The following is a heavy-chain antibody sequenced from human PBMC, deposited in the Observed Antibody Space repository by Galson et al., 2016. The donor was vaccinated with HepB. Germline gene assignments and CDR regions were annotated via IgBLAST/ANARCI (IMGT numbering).Heavy chain of an antibody. CDR1: GFTFGNYA. Sequence: SLRLSCAGSGFTFGNYAMHWVRQPPGKGLEWVSGISWNTGNKVYADSVRDRFTISRDNAKNSLYLQMNSLRAEDTALYYCAKVLGKSVGTIAYWGQGALVTVSS. CDR3: AKVLGKSVGTIAY. J-gene: IGHJ4*02. CDR2: ISWNTGNK. D-gene: IGHD3-16*01. V-gene: IGHV3-9*01.